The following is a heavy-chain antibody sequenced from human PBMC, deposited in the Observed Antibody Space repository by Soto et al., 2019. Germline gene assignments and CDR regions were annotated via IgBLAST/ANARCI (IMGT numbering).Heavy chain of an antibody. D-gene: IGHD2-2*01. J-gene: IGHJ4*02. CDR1: GGSISSYY. V-gene: IGHV4-59*08. CDR2: IYYSGST. Sequence: QVQLQESGPGLVKPSETLSLTCTVSGGSISSYYWSWIRQPPGKGLEWIGYIYYSGSTNLNPSLKTRVTRPVATSKTHLSLKLSSVTAAATAVYSCATQPPRPAGYWGQGTLVTVSS. CDR3: ATQPPRPAGY.